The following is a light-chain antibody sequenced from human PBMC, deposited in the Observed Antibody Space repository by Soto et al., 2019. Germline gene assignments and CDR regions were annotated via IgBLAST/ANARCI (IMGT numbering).Light chain of an antibody. V-gene: IGKV1-33*01. CDR1: RDITNY. J-gene: IGKJ4*01. CDR3: QQYDNIPLT. CDR2: DAS. Sequence: DIQMTPSPSSLSAFVGDRVTITCPASRDITNYLNWYQQKPCKAPNLLIYDASNLETGVPSMFSGSGSGTDFTFTINSLHPESSAIYYCQQYDNIPLTLGGATKVEIK.